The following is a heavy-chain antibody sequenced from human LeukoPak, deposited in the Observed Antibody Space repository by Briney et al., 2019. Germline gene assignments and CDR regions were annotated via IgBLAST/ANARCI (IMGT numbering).Heavy chain of an antibody. V-gene: IGHV4-34*01. CDR2: ISHSGTT. J-gene: IGHJ4*02. CDR1: GGSFSDYD. D-gene: IGHD1-1*01. Sequence: PSETLSLTCAVYGGSFSDYDWSWIRQPPGKGLEWIGEISHSGTTNCDPSLKSRISISIDTSRSQFSLNLRSVTAADTAVYYCARYVPVRTGTTRASFDYWGLGTLVTVSS. CDR3: ARYVPVRTGTTRASFDY.